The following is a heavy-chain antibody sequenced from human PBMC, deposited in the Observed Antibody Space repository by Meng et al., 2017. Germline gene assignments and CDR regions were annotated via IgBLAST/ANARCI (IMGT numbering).Heavy chain of an antibody. D-gene: IGHD2-15*01. CDR1: GGPISSSNW. CDR2: IYHSGST. V-gene: IGHV4-4*02. Sequence: VELQGSGPGLVKPSGTLSLTCAVSGGPISSSNWWSWVRQPPGKGLEWIGEIYHSGSTNYNPSLKSRVTISVDKSKNQFSLKLSSVTAADTAVYYCARVVAATTLFLDYWGQGTLVTVSS. CDR3: ARVVAATTLFLDY. J-gene: IGHJ4*02.